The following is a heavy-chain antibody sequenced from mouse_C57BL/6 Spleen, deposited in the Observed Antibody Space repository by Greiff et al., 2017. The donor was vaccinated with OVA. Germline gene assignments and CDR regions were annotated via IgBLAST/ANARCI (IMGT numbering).Heavy chain of an antibody. J-gene: IGHJ2*01. CDR1: GYAFSSPW. Sequence: QVQLQQSGPELVKPGASVKISCKASGYAFSSPWMNWVKQRPGKGLEWIGRIYPGDGDTNYNGKFKGKATLTADKSSSTAYMQLSSLTSEDSAVYFCASLSFYYGSSLSYFDYWGQGTTLTVSS. CDR3: ASLSFYYGSSLSYFDY. V-gene: IGHV1-82*01. CDR2: IYPGDGDT. D-gene: IGHD1-1*01.